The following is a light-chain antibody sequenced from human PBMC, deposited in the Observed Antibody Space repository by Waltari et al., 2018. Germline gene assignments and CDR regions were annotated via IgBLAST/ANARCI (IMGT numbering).Light chain of an antibody. V-gene: IGKV1-5*03. CDR1: QSISNW. J-gene: IGKJ2*01. CDR3: QQYNTYSS. Sequence: IQMTQSPPSLSASVGDRVTITCRASQSISNWLAWYQQKPGKAPILLIYKASILKSGVPSRFSGSGSGTQFTLTISSLQPGDFATYYCQQYNTYSSFGQGTKLEI. CDR2: KAS.